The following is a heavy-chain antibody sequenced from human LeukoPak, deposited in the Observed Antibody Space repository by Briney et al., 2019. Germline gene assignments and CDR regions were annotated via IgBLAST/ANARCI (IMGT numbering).Heavy chain of an antibody. J-gene: IGHJ3*02. CDR3: ARDSGYSGSSDDAFDI. CDR1: GYTFTGYY. D-gene: IGHD5-18*01. CDR2: INPNSGDT. V-gene: IGHV1-2*02. Sequence: ASVKVSCKASGYTFTGYYIHWVRQAPGQGLEWMGWINPNSGDTNFAQKFQGRVTMTRDTSITTAYMELSSLRSVDTAVYYCARDSGYSGSSDDAFDIWGQGTRVTVSS.